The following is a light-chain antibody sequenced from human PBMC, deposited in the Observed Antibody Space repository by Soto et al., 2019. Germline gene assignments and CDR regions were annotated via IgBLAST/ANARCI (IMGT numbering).Light chain of an antibody. Sequence: QSALTQPASVSGSPGQSITISCTGTSSDVGGYNYVSWYQQHPGKAPKLMIYEVSNRPSGVSNRFSGSKSGNTASLTISGLETEDEADYYCSSYTSSNTLLFGGGTKVTVL. CDR1: SSDVGGYNY. CDR3: SSYTSSNTLL. J-gene: IGLJ2*01. V-gene: IGLV2-14*01. CDR2: EVS.